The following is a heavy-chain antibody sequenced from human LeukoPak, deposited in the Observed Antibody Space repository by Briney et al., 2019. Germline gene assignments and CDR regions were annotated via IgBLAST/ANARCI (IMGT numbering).Heavy chain of an antibody. D-gene: IGHD6-19*01. J-gene: IGHJ4*02. CDR3: AKEDQWLVRYYFDY. Sequence: GGSLRLSCAASGFTFSIYAMSWVRQAPGKGLKWVSAISGSGGTTYYADSVKGRFTISRDNSKNTLYLQMNSLRAEDTAVYYCAKEDQWLVRYYFDYWGQGTLVTVSS. V-gene: IGHV3-23*01. CDR2: ISGSGGTT. CDR1: GFTFSIYA.